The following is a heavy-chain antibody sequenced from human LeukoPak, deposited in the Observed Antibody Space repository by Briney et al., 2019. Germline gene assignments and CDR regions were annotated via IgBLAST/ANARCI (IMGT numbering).Heavy chain of an antibody. Sequence: GGSLRLSCAASGVTFSSDSMNWVRQAPGQGLEWVSSISSSSSYIYYADSVRGRFTISRDNAKNSLFLQMNSLRAEDTAVYYCVRDRLECSSTSCYIGGALDYWGQGTLVTVSS. D-gene: IGHD2-2*02. CDR3: VRDRLECSSTSCYIGGALDY. CDR1: GVTFSSDS. V-gene: IGHV3-21*01. J-gene: IGHJ4*02. CDR2: ISSSSSYI.